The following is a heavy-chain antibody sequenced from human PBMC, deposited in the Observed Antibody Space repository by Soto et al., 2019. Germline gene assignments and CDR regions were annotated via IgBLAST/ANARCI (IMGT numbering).Heavy chain of an antibody. D-gene: IGHD4-17*01. CDR3: ARHKGGGDYDGVDNPFDY. Sequence: RGESLKISCKGSGYSFTNYWIGWVRQMPGKGLEWMGIIYPGDSDSRYSPSFQGQVTVSADKSISTAYLQWSSLKASDTAMYYCARHKGGGDYDGVDNPFDYWGQGTLVTVSS. CDR1: GYSFTNYW. J-gene: IGHJ4*02. CDR2: IYPGDSDS. V-gene: IGHV5-51*01.